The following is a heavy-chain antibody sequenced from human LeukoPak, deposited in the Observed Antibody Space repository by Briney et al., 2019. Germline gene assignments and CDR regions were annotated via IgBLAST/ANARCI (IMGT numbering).Heavy chain of an antibody. CDR3: ARVTQLDYYYYGMDV. V-gene: IGHV4-34*01. CDR1: GGSFSGYY. D-gene: IGHD6-13*01. Sequence: PSETLSLTCAVYGGSFSGYYWSWIRQPPGKGLEWIGEINHSGSTNYNPSLKSRVTISVDTSKNQFSLKLSSVTAADTAVYYCARVTQLDYYYYGMDVWGQGTTVTVSS. CDR2: INHSGST. J-gene: IGHJ6*02.